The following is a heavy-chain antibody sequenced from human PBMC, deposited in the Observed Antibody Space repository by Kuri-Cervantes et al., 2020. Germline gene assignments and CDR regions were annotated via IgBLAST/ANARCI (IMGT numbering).Heavy chain of an antibody. D-gene: IGHD1-26*01. CDR1: GGTFSSYA. CDR2: ISAYNGNT. V-gene: IGHV1-18*01. J-gene: IGHJ4*02. Sequence: ASVKVSCKASGGTFSSYAISWVRQAPGQGLEWMGWISAYNGNTNYAQNLQGRVTMTTDTSTSTAYMELRSLTSDDTAVYYCARDYYSGSYYGDYWGQGTLVTVSS. CDR3: ARDYYSGSYYGDY.